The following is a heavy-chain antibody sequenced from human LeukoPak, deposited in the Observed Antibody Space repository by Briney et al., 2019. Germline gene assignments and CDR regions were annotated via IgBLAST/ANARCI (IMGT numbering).Heavy chain of an antibody. V-gene: IGHV4-34*01. CDR2: INHSGST. D-gene: IGHD6-6*01. CDR1: GGSFSGYY. J-gene: IGHJ4*02. CDR3: ARHGMGIAARRRDY. Sequence: PSETLSLTCAVYGGSFSGYYWSWIRQPPGKGLEWIGEINHSGSTNYNPSLKSRVTISVDTSKNQFSLKLSSVTAADTAVYYCARHGMGIAARRRDYWGQGTLVTVSS.